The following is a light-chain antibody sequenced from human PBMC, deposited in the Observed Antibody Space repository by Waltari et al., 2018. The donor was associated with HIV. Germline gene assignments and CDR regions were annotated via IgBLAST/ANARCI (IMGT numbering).Light chain of an antibody. Sequence: DIVMTQSPDSLAVSLGERVTINCTSSRTVLYSSDNQNYLAWYLQRPGQSPKVLIFWASTRAYGVPDRFSGSGSGTDFSLTLSSLQADDVGIYYCQQYYAIPPTFGGGTKVEI. CDR2: WAS. J-gene: IGKJ4*01. CDR3: QQYYAIPPT. CDR1: RTVLYSSDNQNY. V-gene: IGKV4-1*01.